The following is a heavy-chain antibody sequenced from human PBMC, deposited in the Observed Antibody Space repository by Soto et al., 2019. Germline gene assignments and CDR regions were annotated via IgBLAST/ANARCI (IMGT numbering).Heavy chain of an antibody. J-gene: IGHJ4*02. CDR3: AHRRIGVSQWNYGDFDY. V-gene: IGHV2-5*02. Sequence: QITLKESGPTLVKPTQTLTLTCTFSGFSLSTSGVGVGWIRQPPGKALEGLVIIYLDDDKRYSPSLRGRLTITKDTSKNQVVLTMTNVDPEDTATYFCAHRRIGVSQWNYGDFDYWGQGILVTVSS. CDR2: IYLDDDK. D-gene: IGHD1-7*01. CDR1: GFSLSTSGVG.